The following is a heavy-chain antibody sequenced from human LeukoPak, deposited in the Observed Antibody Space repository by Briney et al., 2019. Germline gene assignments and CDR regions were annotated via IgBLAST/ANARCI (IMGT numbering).Heavy chain of an antibody. V-gene: IGHV3-7*03. CDR2: IKQDGSEK. CDR1: GFTSGIYA. J-gene: IGHJ4*02. CDR3: ARDNPPDY. Sequence: GGSLRLSCAASGFTSGIYAVSWVRQAPRKGLEWVANIKQDGSEKSYVESVRGRFTISRDNAKNSLYLQLNSLRAEDTALYYCARDNPPDYWGQGALVTVSS.